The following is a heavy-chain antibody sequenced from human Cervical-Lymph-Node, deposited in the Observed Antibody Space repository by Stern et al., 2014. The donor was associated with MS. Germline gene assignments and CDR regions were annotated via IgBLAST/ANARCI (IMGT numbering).Heavy chain of an antibody. CDR2: VIPVFGTP. V-gene: IGHV1-69*01. D-gene: IGHD1-26*01. CDR3: TRGASSAAWYRHAVDV. Sequence: VQLVESGAEVRKPGSSVKVSCKASGGALNTYAIHWVRLAPGQGLEWMGGVIPVFGTPVSAQKFKGRVTIAADESTSTDYMELSSLRSDDTAVYYCTRGASSAAWYRHAVDVWGQGTTVTVSS. CDR1: GGALNTYA. J-gene: IGHJ6*02.